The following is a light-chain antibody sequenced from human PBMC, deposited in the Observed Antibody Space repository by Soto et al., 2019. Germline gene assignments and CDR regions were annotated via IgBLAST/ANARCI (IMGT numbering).Light chain of an antibody. J-gene: IGKJ3*01. V-gene: IGKV1-12*02. CDR1: QHISSW. Sequence: DIQLTQSPCSVSASVGDRVTFTCRASQHISSWLAWYQQKPGKAPTLLIAAASILQSGVPSRFSGSGYGTDFTLTISSLQPEDFATYFCQQANTFPFTFGPGTRLEIK. CDR3: QQANTFPFT. CDR2: AAS.